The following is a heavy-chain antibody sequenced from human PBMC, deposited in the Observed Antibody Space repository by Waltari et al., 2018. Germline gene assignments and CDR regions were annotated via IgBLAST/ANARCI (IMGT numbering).Heavy chain of an antibody. V-gene: IGHV3-48*03. J-gene: IGHJ4*02. Sequence: EVQLVESGGGLVQPGGSLRLSCAASGFTFSSYEMNWVRQAPGKGLEWVSYISSIASTIYYADSVKGRFTISRDNAKNSLYLQMNSLRAEDTAVYYCARDTHSSGWTVTPYYFDYWGQGTLVTVSS. D-gene: IGHD6-19*01. CDR2: ISSIASTI. CDR3: ARDTHSSGWTVTPYYFDY. CDR1: GFTFSSYE.